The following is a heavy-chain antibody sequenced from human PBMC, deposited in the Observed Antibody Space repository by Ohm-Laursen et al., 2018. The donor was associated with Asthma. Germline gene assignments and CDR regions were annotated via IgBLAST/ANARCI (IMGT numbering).Heavy chain of an antibody. D-gene: IGHD3-3*01. V-gene: IGHV4-30-4*08. CDR2: IYYSGST. J-gene: IGHJ3*02. CDR3: ARDPGYYDFWRGAFDI. CDR1: GGSISSGSYY. Sequence: TLSLTCIVSGGSISSGSYYWSWIRQHPGKGLEWIGYIYYSGSTYYNPSLKSRVTISVDTSKNQFSLKLSSVTAADTAVYYCARDPGYYDFWRGAFDIWGQGTMVTVSS.